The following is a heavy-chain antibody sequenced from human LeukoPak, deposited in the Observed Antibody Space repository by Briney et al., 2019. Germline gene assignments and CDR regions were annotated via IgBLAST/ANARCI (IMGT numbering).Heavy chain of an antibody. CDR3: ARATEHGLSDY. CDR1: GGSIRSSSYY. V-gene: IGHV4-39*07. D-gene: IGHD1-26*01. Sequence: SETLSLTCTVSGGSIRSSSYYWGWIRQPPGKGLEWIGSIYYSGSTNYNPSLKSRVTISVDTSKNQFSLKLSSVTAADTAVYYCARATEHGLSDYWGQGTLVTVSS. CDR2: IYYSGST. J-gene: IGHJ4*02.